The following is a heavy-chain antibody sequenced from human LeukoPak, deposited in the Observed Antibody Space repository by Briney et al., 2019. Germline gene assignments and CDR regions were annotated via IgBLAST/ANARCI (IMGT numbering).Heavy chain of an antibody. J-gene: IGHJ4*02. Sequence: SETLSLTCTVSGGSISSYYWSWIRQPPGKGLEWIGYIYYSGSTNYNPSLKSRVTISVDTSKNQFSLKLSSVTAADTAVYYCARGNINYYDSSGYDYWGQGTLVTVSS. CDR1: GGSISSYY. V-gene: IGHV4-59*01. CDR3: ARGNINYYDSSGYDY. D-gene: IGHD3-22*01. CDR2: IYYSGST.